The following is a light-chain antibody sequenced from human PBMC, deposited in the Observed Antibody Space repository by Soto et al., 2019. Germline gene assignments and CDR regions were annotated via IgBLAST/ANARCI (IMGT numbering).Light chain of an antibody. CDR3: CSYAGNRVI. V-gene: IGLV2-11*01. CDR2: DVA. Sequence: QSVLTQPRSVSGSPGQSVTISCTGTRSDVAGYNFVSWYQQHPGKAPTLMIYDVAKRPSGVPDRFSGSKSADTASLTISGLQSEDEADYYCCSYAGNRVIFGGGTQLTVL. J-gene: IGLJ2*01. CDR1: RSDVAGYNF.